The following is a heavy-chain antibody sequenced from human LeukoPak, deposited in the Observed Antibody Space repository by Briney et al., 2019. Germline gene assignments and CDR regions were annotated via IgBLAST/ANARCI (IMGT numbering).Heavy chain of an antibody. Sequence: GGFLRLSCAASGFTFTTYAMSWVRQAPGKGLEWVSGLSDSGGSTYYADSVKGRFTISRDNSKNTLYLQMNSLRAEDTAVYYCAKDLHSSGYYFWYFDYWGQGTLVTVSS. CDR3: AKDLHSSGYYFWYFDY. D-gene: IGHD3-22*01. V-gene: IGHV3-23*01. CDR1: GFTFTTYA. J-gene: IGHJ4*02. CDR2: LSDSGGST.